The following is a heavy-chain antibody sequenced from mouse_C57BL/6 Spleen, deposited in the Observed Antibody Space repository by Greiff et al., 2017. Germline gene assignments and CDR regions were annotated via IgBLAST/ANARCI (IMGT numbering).Heavy chain of an antibody. Sequence: VQLVESGPGLVAPSQSLSITCTVSGFSLTSYGVSWVRQPPGKGLEWLGVIWGDGSTNYHSALISRLSISKDNSKRQVILKLNSLQTDDTATYYWAKQGVYGYDVGMDYWGQGTSVTVSS. J-gene: IGHJ4*01. CDR1: GFSLTSYG. CDR2: IWGDGST. V-gene: IGHV2-3*01. D-gene: IGHD2-2*01. CDR3: AKQGVYGYDVGMDY.